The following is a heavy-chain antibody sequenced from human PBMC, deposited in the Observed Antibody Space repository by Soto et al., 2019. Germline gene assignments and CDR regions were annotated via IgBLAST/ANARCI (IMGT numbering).Heavy chain of an antibody. Sequence: GGSLRLSCAASGFTFSSYGMHWVRQAPGKGLEWVAVISYDGSNKYYADSVKGRFTISRDNSKNTLYLQMNSLRAEDTAVYYCAKDSVVRYFDWLLTGAYYFDYWGQGTLVTVSS. CDR3: AKDSVVRYFDWLLTGAYYFDY. CDR1: GFTFSSYG. J-gene: IGHJ4*02. D-gene: IGHD3-9*01. CDR2: ISYDGSNK. V-gene: IGHV3-30*18.